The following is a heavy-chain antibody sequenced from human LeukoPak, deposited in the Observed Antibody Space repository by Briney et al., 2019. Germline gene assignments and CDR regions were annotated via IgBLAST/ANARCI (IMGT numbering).Heavy chain of an antibody. V-gene: IGHV1-18*01. D-gene: IGHD3-22*01. CDR2: ISAYNGNT. CDR1: GYTFTSYG. Sequence: ASVKVSCKASGYTFTSYGISWVRQAPGQGLEWMGWISAYNGNTNYAQKLQGRVTMTTDTSTSTAYMELRSLRSDDTAVYYCARVNHYYDSSGQPDYWGQGTLVTVSS. J-gene: IGHJ4*02. CDR3: ARVNHYYDSSGQPDY.